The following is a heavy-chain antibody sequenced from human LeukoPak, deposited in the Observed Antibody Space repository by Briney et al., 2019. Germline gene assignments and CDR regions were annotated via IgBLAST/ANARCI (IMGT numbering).Heavy chain of an antibody. Sequence: SETLSLTCTVSGGSISSYYWSWIRQPPGKGLGWVGYIYTSGSTNYNPSLKSRVTISVDTSKNQFSLKLSSVPAADTAVYYCARASGYNWNHGSDYWGQGTLVIVSS. CDR3: ARASGYNWNHGSDY. V-gene: IGHV4-4*09. D-gene: IGHD1-14*01. CDR1: GGSISSYY. J-gene: IGHJ4*02. CDR2: IYTSGST.